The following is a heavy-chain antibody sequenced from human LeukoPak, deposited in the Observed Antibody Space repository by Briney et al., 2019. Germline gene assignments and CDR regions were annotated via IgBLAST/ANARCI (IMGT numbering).Heavy chain of an antibody. CDR2: ISYDGSNK. Sequence: HPGGSLRLSCAASGFTFSSYAMHWVRQAPGKGLEWVAIISYDGSNKYHADSVKGRFTISRDNSKNTLFLQMNSLIAEDTAVYYCAKRGGSGSYGSGGFDIWGQGIMVTVSS. D-gene: IGHD3-10*01. V-gene: IGHV3-30-3*01. J-gene: IGHJ3*02. CDR1: GFTFSSYA. CDR3: AKRGGSGSYGSGGFDI.